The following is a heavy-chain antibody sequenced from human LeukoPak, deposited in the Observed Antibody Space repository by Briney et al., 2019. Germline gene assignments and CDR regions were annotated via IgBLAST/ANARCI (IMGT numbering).Heavy chain of an antibody. CDR1: GFTFSSYA. Sequence: GGSLRLSCAASGFTFSSYAMSWVRQAPGKGLEWVSFISGSGGSTYYADSLKGRFTISRDNSKNTLYLQVNSLRAEDTAVYYCAKDGGYNYGSFDYWGQGTLVTVSS. CDR2: ISGSGGST. D-gene: IGHD5-18*01. V-gene: IGHV3-23*01. CDR3: AKDGGYNYGSFDY. J-gene: IGHJ4*02.